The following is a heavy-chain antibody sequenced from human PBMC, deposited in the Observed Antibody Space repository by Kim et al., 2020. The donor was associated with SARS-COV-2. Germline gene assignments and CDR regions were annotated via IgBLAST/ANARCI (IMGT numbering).Heavy chain of an antibody. CDR3: AKDTHLYYDILTGYYTKYYFDY. CDR2: TSGSGGST. D-gene: IGHD3-9*01. J-gene: IGHJ4*02. CDR1: GFTFSSYA. Sequence: GGSLRLSCAASGFTFSSYAMSWVRQAPGKGLEWVSATSGSGGSTYYADSVKGRFTISRDNSKNTLYLQMNSLRAEDTAVYYCAKDTHLYYDILTGYYTKYYFDYWGQGTLVTVSS. V-gene: IGHV3-23*01.